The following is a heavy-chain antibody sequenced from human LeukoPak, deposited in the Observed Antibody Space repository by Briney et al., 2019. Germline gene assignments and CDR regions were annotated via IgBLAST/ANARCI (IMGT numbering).Heavy chain of an antibody. CDR3: ARSCSSTSCYRYFQH. CDR2: ISAYNGNT. D-gene: IGHD2-2*02. V-gene: IGHV1-18*01. Sequence: ASVKVSCKASGYTFTSYGISWVRQAPGQGLEWMGWISAYNGNTNYAQKLQGRVTMNTDTSTSTVYVELRSLRSDDTAVYYCARSCSSTSCYRYFQHWGQGTLVTVSS. J-gene: IGHJ1*01. CDR1: GYTFTSYG.